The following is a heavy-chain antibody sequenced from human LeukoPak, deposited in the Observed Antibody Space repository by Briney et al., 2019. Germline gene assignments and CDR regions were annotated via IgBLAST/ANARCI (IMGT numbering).Heavy chain of an antibody. CDR2: IYHSGST. CDR1: GYSISSGYY. Sequence: SETLSLTCTVSGYSISSGYYWGWIRQPPGKGLEWIGSIYHSGSTYYNPSLKSRVTTSLDTSKNQFSLKLSSVTAADTAVYYCASQYDYGDKNWFDPWGQGTLVIVSS. J-gene: IGHJ5*02. CDR3: ASQYDYGDKNWFDP. V-gene: IGHV4-38-2*02. D-gene: IGHD4-17*01.